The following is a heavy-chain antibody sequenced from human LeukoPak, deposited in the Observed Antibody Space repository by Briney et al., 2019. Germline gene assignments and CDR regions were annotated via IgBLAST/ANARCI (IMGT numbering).Heavy chain of an antibody. CDR1: GYTFTGYY. V-gene: IGHV1-2*02. J-gene: IGHJ6*03. CDR3: ARVEQLVRTDYYMDV. D-gene: IGHD6-6*01. CDR2: INPNSGGT. Sequence: ASVKVSCKASGYTFTGYYMHWVRQAPGQGLEWMGWINPNSGGTNYAQKFQGRVTMTRDTSISTAYMELSRLRSDDTAVYYCARVEQLVRTDYYMDVWGKGTTVTVSS.